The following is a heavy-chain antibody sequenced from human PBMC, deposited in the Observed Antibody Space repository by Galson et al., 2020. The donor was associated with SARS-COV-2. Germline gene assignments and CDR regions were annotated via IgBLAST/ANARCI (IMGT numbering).Heavy chain of an antibody. D-gene: IGHD2-15*01. J-gene: IGHJ3*02. Sequence: GESLKISCAASGFTFSSSSMNWVRQAPGKGLEWVSYISGSSNTIDYAASVKGRFTISRDNAETSLYLQMNSLGAEDTAVYFCAREARYCSGGRCYSYGFDIWGQGTMVTVSS. CDR3: AREARYCSGGRCYSYGFDI. CDR2: ISGSSNTI. CDR1: GFTFSSSS. V-gene: IGHV3-48*04.